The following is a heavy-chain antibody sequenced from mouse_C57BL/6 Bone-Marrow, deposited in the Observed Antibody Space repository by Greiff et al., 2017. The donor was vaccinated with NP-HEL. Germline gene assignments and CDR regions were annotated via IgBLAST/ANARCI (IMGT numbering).Heavy chain of an antibody. V-gene: IGHV1-4*01. Sequence: VQLQQSGAELSRPGASVKMSCKASGYTFTSYTMHWVKQRPGQGLEWIGYIYPSSGYTKYNQKFKDKATLTADKSSSTAYMQLSSLTSEDSAVYYCARHPQWSYYYAMDNWGQGTSVTVSS. CDR2: IYPSSGYT. CDR1: GYTFTSYT. J-gene: IGHJ4*01. D-gene: IGHD6-1*01. CDR3: ARHPQWSYYYAMDN.